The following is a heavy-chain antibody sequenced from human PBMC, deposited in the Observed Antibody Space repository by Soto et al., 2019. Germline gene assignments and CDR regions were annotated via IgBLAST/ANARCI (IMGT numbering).Heavy chain of an antibody. Sequence: QSGGSLRLSCAASGFTFSSYAMHWVRQAPGKGLEWVAVIWYDGSSRYYADSVKGRFTISRDNSENTLYLQMNSLRAEDTAVYYCARDYASTSYGFDSWGQGT. D-gene: IGHD2-2*01. CDR3: ARDYASTSYGFDS. CDR2: IWYDGSSR. J-gene: IGHJ4*02. V-gene: IGHV3-33*01. CDR1: GFTFSSYA.